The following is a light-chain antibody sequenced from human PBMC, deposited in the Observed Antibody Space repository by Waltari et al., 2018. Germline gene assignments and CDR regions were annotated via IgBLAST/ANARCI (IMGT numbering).Light chain of an antibody. CDR3: QQYYNTPRT. CDR1: QSVLYSSNNKNY. Sequence: DIVMTQSPDSLAVSLGERVTITCESSQSVLYSSNNKNYLAWYQQKPGQPPKLLIYWAPTRESGVPDRFSGGGSGTEFTLTINSLQAEDVGVYYCQQYYNTPRTFGQGTKVEVK. J-gene: IGKJ1*01. V-gene: IGKV4-1*01. CDR2: WAP.